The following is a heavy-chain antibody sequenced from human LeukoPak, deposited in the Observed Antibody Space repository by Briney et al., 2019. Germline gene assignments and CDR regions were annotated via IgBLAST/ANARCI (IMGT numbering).Heavy chain of an antibody. Sequence: ASVKVSCKASGYTFTGYYMHWVRQAPGQGLEWMGWINPNSGGTNYAQKFQGRVTMTRDTSISTAYMELSRLRSDDTAVYYCARDGRRWLVRPHYYYYMDVWGKGTTVTVSS. J-gene: IGHJ6*03. CDR3: ARDGRRWLVRPHYYYYMDV. V-gene: IGHV1-2*02. D-gene: IGHD6-19*01. CDR2: INPNSGGT. CDR1: GYTFTGYY.